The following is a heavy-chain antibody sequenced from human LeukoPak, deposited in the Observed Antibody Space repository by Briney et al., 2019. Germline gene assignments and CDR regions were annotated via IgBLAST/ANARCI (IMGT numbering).Heavy chain of an antibody. Sequence: TSETLSLTCTVSGGSISSGGYYWSWIRQHPGKGLEWIGYIYYSGSTYYNPSLKSRVTISVDTSKNQFSLKLSSVPAADTAVYYCARKPQAYDSSGYPVVVFDYWGQGTLVTVSS. CDR3: ARKPQAYDSSGYPVVVFDY. CDR2: IYYSGST. CDR1: GGSISSGGYY. D-gene: IGHD3-22*01. V-gene: IGHV4-31*03. J-gene: IGHJ4*02.